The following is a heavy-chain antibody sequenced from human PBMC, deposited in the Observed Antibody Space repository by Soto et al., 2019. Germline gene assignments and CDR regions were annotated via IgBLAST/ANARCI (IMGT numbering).Heavy chain of an antibody. CDR1: GFTFSSFA. CDR3: AKTRQAPVGTHFFDL. V-gene: IGHV3-23*01. Sequence: GESLRLSCEGSGFTFSSFAMGWVRQAPGKGLEWLSSVSADGVSSFSADSVRGRFRVSRDNSKNTLFLQMRFLRVEDTAVYYCAKTRQAPVGTHFFDLWGQGTQVTVSS. J-gene: IGHJ4*02. CDR2: VSADGVSS.